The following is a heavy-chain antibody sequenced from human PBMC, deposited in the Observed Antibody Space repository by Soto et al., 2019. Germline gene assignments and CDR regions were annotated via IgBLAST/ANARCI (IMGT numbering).Heavy chain of an antibody. J-gene: IGHJ4*02. Sequence: EVQLLESGGGLVQPGGSLRLSCAASGFSFSNYAMSWVRQTPGKGLEWVSGISATGYAAFYAESVKGRFTISRDNSKNTLYVQMNDLRGDDTDTYYCAKDRLDRAPAGRVDCWGQGALVTVSS. D-gene: IGHD6-13*01. CDR3: AKDRLDRAPAGRVDC. CDR2: ISATGYAA. CDR1: GFSFSNYA. V-gene: IGHV3-23*01.